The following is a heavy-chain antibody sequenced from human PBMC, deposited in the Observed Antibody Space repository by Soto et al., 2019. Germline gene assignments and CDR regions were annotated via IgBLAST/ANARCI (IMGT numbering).Heavy chain of an antibody. CDR1: GFTFSSYG. D-gene: IGHD1-26*01. CDR3: AKDRGWERPPLYYFDY. Sequence: ESGGGVVQPGRSLRLSCAASGFTFSSYGMHWVRQAPGKGLEWVAVISYDGSNKYYADSVKGRFTISRDNSKNTLYLQMNSLRAEDTAVYYCAKDRGWERPPLYYFDYWGQGTLVTVSS. V-gene: IGHV3-30*18. J-gene: IGHJ4*02. CDR2: ISYDGSNK.